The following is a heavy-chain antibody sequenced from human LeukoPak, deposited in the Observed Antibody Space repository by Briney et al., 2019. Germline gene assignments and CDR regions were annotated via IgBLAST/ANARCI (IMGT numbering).Heavy chain of an antibody. D-gene: IGHD6-13*01. CDR3: ARLPSGYTSSLGVFDY. J-gene: IGHJ4*02. V-gene: IGHV4-39*01. Sequence: SETLSLTCTVSGGSISSSSYYWGWIRQPPGKGLEWIGTIYYNGNTYYNPSLKSRVTISEDTSRNRFSLKLSSVTAAATAIYYCARLPSGYTSSLGVFDYWGQGTLVTASS. CDR1: GGSISSSSYY. CDR2: IYYNGNT.